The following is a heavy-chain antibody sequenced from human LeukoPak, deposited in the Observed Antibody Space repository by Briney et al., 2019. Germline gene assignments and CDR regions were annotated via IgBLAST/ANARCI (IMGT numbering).Heavy chain of an antibody. CDR3: ARDRIGVVTGFDY. D-gene: IGHD3-3*01. V-gene: IGHV3-48*03. CDR2: ISSSGSTI. CDR1: GFTFSSYE. J-gene: IGHJ4*02. Sequence: PGGSLRLSCAASGFTFSSYEMNWVRQAPGKGLEWVSYISSSGSTIYYADSVKGRFTISRDNAKNSLYLQMKILRAEDTAVYYCARDRIGVVTGFDYWGQGTLVTVSS.